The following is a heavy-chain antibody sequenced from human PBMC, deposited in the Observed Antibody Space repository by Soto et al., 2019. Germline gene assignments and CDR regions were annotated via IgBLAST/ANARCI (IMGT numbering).Heavy chain of an antibody. D-gene: IGHD5-12*01. J-gene: IGHJ4*02. CDR1: GFTFSSYA. Sequence: QVQLVESGGGVVQPGRSLRLSCAASGFTFSSYAISWVRQAPGQGLEWMGGIIPIFGTANYAQKFQGRVTITADESTSTAYMELSSLRSEDTAVYYCARVLKDGYKGYYFDYWGQGTLVTVSS. CDR3: ARVLKDGYKGYYFDY. V-gene: IGHV1-69*01. CDR2: IIPIFGTA.